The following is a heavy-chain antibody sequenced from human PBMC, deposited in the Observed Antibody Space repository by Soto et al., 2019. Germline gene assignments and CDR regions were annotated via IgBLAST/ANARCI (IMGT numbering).Heavy chain of an antibody. CDR2: ISGSGGST. Sequence: EVQLLESGGGLVQPGGSLRLSCAASGFTFSSYAMSWVRQAPGKGLEWVSAISGSGGSTYYADSVKGRFTISRDNSKNTLYLQMNSLRAEDTAVYYCAKDIGLLWFGEWMFAFDIWGQGTMVTVSS. J-gene: IGHJ3*02. CDR1: GFTFSSYA. D-gene: IGHD3-10*01. V-gene: IGHV3-23*01. CDR3: AKDIGLLWFGEWMFAFDI.